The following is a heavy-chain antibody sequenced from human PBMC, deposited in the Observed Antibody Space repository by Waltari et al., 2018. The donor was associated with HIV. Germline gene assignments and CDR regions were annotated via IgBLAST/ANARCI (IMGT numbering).Heavy chain of an antibody. CDR2: INRDGSTI. CDR1: GFTFSSYW. V-gene: IGHV3-74*01. Sequence: EVQLVESGGGLVQPGGSLRLSCSASGFTFSSYWMHWVRQAPGKGRVWVSGINRDGSTIRYADSVKGRFTISRDNAKNTLYLQMNSLRAEDTALYYCARGQYYSMDVWGQGTTVTVSS. CDR3: ARGQYYSMDV. D-gene: IGHD3-10*01. J-gene: IGHJ6*02.